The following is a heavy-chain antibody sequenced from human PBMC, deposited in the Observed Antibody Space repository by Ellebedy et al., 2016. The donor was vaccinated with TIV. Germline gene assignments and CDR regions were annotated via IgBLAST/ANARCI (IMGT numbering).Heavy chain of an antibody. CDR1: GFIFSGFS. J-gene: IGHJ5*02. V-gene: IGHV3-33*01. CDR2: IWYDGSHT. Sequence: GESLKISCAASGFIFSGFSSHCVRQTPVNALDRVAIIWYDGSHTYYADSVKGRFTISRDNAKNTLFLQMNSLRVEDTAVYYCARMWSTHESWGQGTLVIVSS. D-gene: IGHD2-15*01. CDR3: ARMWSTHES.